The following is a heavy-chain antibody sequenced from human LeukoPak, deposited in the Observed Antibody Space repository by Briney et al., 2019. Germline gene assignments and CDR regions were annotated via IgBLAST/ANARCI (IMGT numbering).Heavy chain of an antibody. V-gene: IGHV3-30*18. CDR3: AKDAVDTAMDYGMDV. D-gene: IGHD5-18*01. CDR2: ITYDGSNK. CDR1: GFTFSSYG. Sequence: PGGSLRLSCAASGFTFSSYGMHWVRQAPGKGLEWVAVITYDGSNKYYADSVKGRLTISRDNSKNTLYLQMNSLRAEDTAVYYCAKDAVDTAMDYGMDVWGQGTTVTVSS. J-gene: IGHJ6*02.